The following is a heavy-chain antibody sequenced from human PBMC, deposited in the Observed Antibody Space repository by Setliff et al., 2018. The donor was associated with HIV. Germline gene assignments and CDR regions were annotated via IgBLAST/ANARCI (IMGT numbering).Heavy chain of an antibody. J-gene: IGHJ4*02. CDR3: ARSIYGSGTYPLDI. Sequence: SETLSLTCTVSGGSISSYYWSWIRQPPGKGLEWIGYIYYSGSTNYNPSFKSRVTMSMDTSKNQISLRLNSMTAADTAVYYCARSIYGSGTYPLDIWGPGILVTVSS. D-gene: IGHD3-10*01. CDR2: IYYSGST. V-gene: IGHV4-59*03. CDR1: GGSISSYY.